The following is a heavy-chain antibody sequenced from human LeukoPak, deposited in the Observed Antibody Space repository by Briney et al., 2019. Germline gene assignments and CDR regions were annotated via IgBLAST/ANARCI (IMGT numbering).Heavy chain of an antibody. CDR2: IYYSGST. D-gene: IGHD4-17*01. V-gene: IGHV4-59*01. CDR3: ARDLASTVTTRAIGASVWFDP. CDR1: GGSISSYY. J-gene: IGHJ5*02. Sequence: PSETLSLTCAVSGGSISSYYWSWIRQPPGKGLEWIGYIYYSGSTNYNPSLTSRVTISVDTSKNQFSLKLSSVTAADTAVYYCARDLASTVTTRAIGASVWFDPWGQGTLVTVSS.